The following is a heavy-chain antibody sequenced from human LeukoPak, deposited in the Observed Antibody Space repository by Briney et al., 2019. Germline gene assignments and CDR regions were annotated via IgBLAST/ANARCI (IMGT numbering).Heavy chain of an antibody. CDR2: MNHAGGT. V-gene: IGHV4-34*01. J-gene: IGHJ4*02. CDR1: GGSFSGYY. Sequence: SETLSLTCAVYGGSFSGYYWSWIRQPPGKGLEWIGEMNHAGGTNYSPSLKSRVTISADTSKKQFSLKLSSVTAADTAVYYCARAQGRLVPPAYWGQGTPVTVSS. CDR3: ARAQGRLVPPAY. D-gene: IGHD3-10*01.